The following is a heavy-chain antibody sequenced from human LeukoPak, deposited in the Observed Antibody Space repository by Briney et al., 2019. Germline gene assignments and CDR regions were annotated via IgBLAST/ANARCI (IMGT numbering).Heavy chain of an antibody. CDR3: ARDTGPVAGIEDYFDY. D-gene: IGHD6-19*01. V-gene: IGHV3-7*05. Sequence: PGGSLRLSCAASGFTFSSFWMSWVRQAPGKGLEWVANIKEDGSEKYYVDSVKGRFTISRDNAKSSLYLQMNNLRAEDTAVYYCARDTGPVAGIEDYFDYWGQGTLVTVSS. CDR2: IKEDGSEK. CDR1: GFTFSSFW. J-gene: IGHJ4*02.